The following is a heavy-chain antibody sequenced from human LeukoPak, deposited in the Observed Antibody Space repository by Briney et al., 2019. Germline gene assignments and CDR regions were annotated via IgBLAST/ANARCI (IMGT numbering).Heavy chain of an antibody. CDR1: GFTFSNYW. Sequence: PGGSLRLSCATSGFTFSNYWMSWLRQAPGKGLVWVSRIKYDGSSATYAESVKGRFTISRDNARNTLYLQMNSLRVDDTAVYYYAKSDWFDPWGRGILVTVSS. CDR3: AKSDWFDP. V-gene: IGHV3-74*01. J-gene: IGHJ5*02. CDR2: IKYDGSSA.